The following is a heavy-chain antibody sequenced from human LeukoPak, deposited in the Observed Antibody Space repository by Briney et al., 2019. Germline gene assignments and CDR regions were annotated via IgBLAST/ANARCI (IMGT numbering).Heavy chain of an antibody. J-gene: IGHJ3*02. CDR3: ARADRSRYFGNVVALDI. CDR2: INISGST. V-gene: IGHV4-61*02. CDR1: GVSINSGSYS. Sequence: SQTLSLTCTVSGVSINSGSYSWTCNPPPDGQGLDWIGSINISGSTDYTPSLNSRVTISVDSSNNQFSLNLSSVTAAHTAIYYCARADRSRYFGNVVALDIWAQRTMLTVSS. D-gene: IGHD3-22*01.